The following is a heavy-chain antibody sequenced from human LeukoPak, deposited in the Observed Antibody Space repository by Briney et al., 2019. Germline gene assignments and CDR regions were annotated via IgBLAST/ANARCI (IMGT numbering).Heavy chain of an antibody. CDR1: GFTFSSYW. CDR2: ISSSSSYK. Sequence: GGSLRLSCAASGFTFSSYWMNWVRQAPGKGLEWVSAISSSSSYKYYAESMKGRFTISRDNAKNSLYLQMNSLRAEDTAVYYCARDRESYCTSTRCFIGDWGQGTLVTVSS. CDR3: ARDRESYCTSTRCFIGD. D-gene: IGHD2-2*01. V-gene: IGHV3-21*01. J-gene: IGHJ4*02.